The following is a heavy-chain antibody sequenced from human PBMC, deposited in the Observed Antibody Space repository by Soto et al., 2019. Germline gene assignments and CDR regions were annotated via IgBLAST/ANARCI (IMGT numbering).Heavy chain of an antibody. V-gene: IGHV4-31*03. CDR2: ILYSEKN. CDR1: GASITSGGSY. J-gene: IGHJ6*02. Sequence: SETLSLTCSVSGASITSGGSYWTWIRQHPGKGLEWIGNILYSEKNYYNPSLKSRVTISLDTSKNQFSLKVNSVTAADTAVYYCVRDRGTTLRMGVWGQGTRVTVSS. CDR3: VRDRGTTLRMGV. D-gene: IGHD3-16*01.